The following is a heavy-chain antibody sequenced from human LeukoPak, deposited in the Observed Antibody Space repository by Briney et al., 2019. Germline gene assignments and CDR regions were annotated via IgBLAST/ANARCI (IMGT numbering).Heavy chain of an antibody. D-gene: IGHD2-15*01. J-gene: IGHJ6*02. CDR1: GFTFSAHN. CDR2: ISNGSDHI. Sequence: GGSLRLSCAASGFTFSAHNMKWVRQAPGKGLEWVSYISNGSDHIYYADSVKGRFTISRDNAKNSLYLQMNSLRAEDTAVYYCDLHCSSSSCYLYGMDVWGQGTTVTVSS. CDR3: DLHCSSSSCYLYGMDV. V-gene: IGHV3-21*01.